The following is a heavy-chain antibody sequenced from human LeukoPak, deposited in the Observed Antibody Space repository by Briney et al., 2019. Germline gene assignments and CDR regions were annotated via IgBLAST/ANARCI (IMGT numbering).Heavy chain of an antibody. CDR2: ISGSGGST. CDR1: GFTFSSYA. CDR3: ARRRGTAGYYFDY. D-gene: IGHD6-13*01. Sequence: GGSLRLSCAASGFTFSSYAMSWVRQAPGKGLEWVSAISGSGGSTYYADSVKGRFTISRDNAKNSLYLQMNSLRAEDTAVYYCARRRGTAGYYFDYWGQGTLVTVSS. J-gene: IGHJ4*02. V-gene: IGHV3-23*01.